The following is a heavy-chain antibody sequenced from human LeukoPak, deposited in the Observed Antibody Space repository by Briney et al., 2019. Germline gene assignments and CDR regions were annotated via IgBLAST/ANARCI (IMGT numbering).Heavy chain of an antibody. Sequence: GGSLRLSCAASGFTFSSYSMNWVRQAPGKGLEWVSYISSSGSTIYYADSVKGRFTISRDNAKNSLYLQMNSLRAEDTAVYYCAREDYGAYYYYYMDVWGKGTTVTISS. D-gene: IGHD4-17*01. CDR1: GFTFSSYS. CDR3: AREDYGAYYYYYMDV. V-gene: IGHV3-48*04. CDR2: ISSSGSTI. J-gene: IGHJ6*03.